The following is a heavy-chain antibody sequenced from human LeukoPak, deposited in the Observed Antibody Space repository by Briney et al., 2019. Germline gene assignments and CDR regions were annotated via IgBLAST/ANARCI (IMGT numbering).Heavy chain of an antibody. V-gene: IGHV4-34*01. CDR3: ARGSMGGQQLD. D-gene: IGHD6-13*01. Sequence: PGGSLRLSCAASGFTFDDYGMSWVRQAPGKGLEWIGEINHSGSTNYNPSLKSRVTISVDTSKNQFSLKLSSVTAADTAVYYCARGSMGGQQLDWGQGTLVTVSS. CDR2: INHSGST. J-gene: IGHJ4*02. CDR1: GFTFDDYG.